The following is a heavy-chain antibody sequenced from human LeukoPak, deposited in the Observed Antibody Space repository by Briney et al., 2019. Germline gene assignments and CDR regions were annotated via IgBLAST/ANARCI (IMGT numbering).Heavy chain of an antibody. J-gene: IGHJ4*02. V-gene: IGHV3-33*01. CDR2: IWYDGGNK. CDR1: GFTFSSYG. Sequence: GGSLRLSCAASGFTFSSYGMHWVRQAPGKGLEWVAVIWYDGGNKYYADSVKGRFTISRDNSKNTLYLQMNSLRAEDTAVYYCARGSGQWPKFYFDYWGQGTLVTVSS. D-gene: IGHD6-19*01. CDR3: ARGSGQWPKFYFDY.